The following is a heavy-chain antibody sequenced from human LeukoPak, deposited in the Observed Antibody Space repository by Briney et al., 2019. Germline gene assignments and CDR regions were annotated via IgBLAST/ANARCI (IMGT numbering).Heavy chain of an antibody. D-gene: IGHD3-9*01. V-gene: IGHV4-31*03. CDR1: GGSISSGGYY. CDR3: ARVEAAYYDILTGPHTPHYYGMDV. Sequence: SETLSLTCTVSGGSISSGGYYWSWIRQHPGKGLEWIGYIYYSGSTYYNPSLKSRVTISVDTSKNQFSLKLSSVTAADTAVYYCARVEAAYYDILTGPHTPHYYGMDVWGQGTTVTVSS. CDR2: IYYSGST. J-gene: IGHJ6*02.